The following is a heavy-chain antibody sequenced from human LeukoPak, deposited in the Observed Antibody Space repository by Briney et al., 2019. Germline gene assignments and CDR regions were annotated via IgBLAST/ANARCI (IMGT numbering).Heavy chain of an antibody. CDR2: INSDGSST. Sequence: QAGGSLRLSCAASGFTFSRYYMHWVRQAPGKGLVWVSRINSDGSSTTYADSVKGRFTISRDNSKNTVYLQMNSLRAEDTAVYYCAKVIKGSERLTMVRGVIIKTAGLYYMDVWGKGTTVTVSS. D-gene: IGHD3-10*01. CDR1: GFTFSRYY. V-gene: IGHV3-74*01. J-gene: IGHJ6*03. CDR3: AKVIKGSERLTMVRGVIIKTAGLYYMDV.